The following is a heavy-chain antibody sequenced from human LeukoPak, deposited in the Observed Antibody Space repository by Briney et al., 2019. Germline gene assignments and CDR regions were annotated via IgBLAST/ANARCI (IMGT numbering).Heavy chain of an antibody. Sequence: GASVKVSCKASGYTFTSYGISWVRQAPGQGLEWMGWISAYNGNTNYAQKLQGRVTITADESTSTAYMELSSLRSEDTAVYYCARARGSSSWYVCWGQGTLVTVSS. D-gene: IGHD6-13*01. V-gene: IGHV1-18*01. J-gene: IGHJ4*02. CDR2: ISAYNGNT. CDR3: ARARGSSSWYVC. CDR1: GYTFTSYG.